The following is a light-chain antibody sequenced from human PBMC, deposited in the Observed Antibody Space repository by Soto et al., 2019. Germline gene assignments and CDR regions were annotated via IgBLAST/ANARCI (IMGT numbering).Light chain of an antibody. J-gene: IGKJ5*01. V-gene: IGKV3-11*01. CDR1: QSVRTY. CDR2: DAS. CDR3: QQRNSWPPIT. Sequence: EIVLTQSPVTLSLSPGERATLSCRASQSVRTYLAWYQVKPGQAPRLLIYDASSRASCVPARFSGSGSGTDFTLTISSLYPEDFALYYFQQRNSWPPITFGQGTRLEIK.